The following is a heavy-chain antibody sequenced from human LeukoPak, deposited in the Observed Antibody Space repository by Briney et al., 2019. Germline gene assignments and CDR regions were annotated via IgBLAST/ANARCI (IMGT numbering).Heavy chain of an antibody. D-gene: IGHD4-17*01. V-gene: IGHV1-2*02. J-gene: IGHJ3*02. Sequence: ASVKVSCKASGCAFTGYYMHWVRQAPGQGLEWMGWINPKSGGTNYAQKFQGRVTMTRDTSITTAYMDLGRLRPDDTAVYYCASGRDYGDERGAFDIWGQGTMVTVSS. CDR3: ASGRDYGDERGAFDI. CDR2: INPKSGGT. CDR1: GCAFTGYY.